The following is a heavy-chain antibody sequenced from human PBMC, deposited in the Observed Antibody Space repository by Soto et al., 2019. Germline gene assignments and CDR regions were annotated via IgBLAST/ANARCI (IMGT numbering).Heavy chain of an antibody. Sequence: PSETLSLTCTVSGGSISSGDYYWSWIRQPPGKGLEWIGYIYYSGSTYYNPSLKSRVTISVDTSKNQFSLKLSSVTAADTAVYYFARAPPLKYTYGLRGAFDIWGQGTMVTVSS. V-gene: IGHV4-30-4*01. J-gene: IGHJ3*02. CDR1: GGSISSGDYY. CDR2: IYYSGST. D-gene: IGHD5-18*01. CDR3: ARAPPLKYTYGLRGAFDI.